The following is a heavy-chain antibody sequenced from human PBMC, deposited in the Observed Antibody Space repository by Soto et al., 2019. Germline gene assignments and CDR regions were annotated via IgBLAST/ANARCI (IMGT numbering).Heavy chain of an antibody. D-gene: IGHD3-22*01. Sequence: SETLSLTCAVYGGSFSGHYWSWIRQPPGKGLEWIGEINHSENTNYNPSLESRVTISVDTSKNQFSLKLRSVTAADTAVYYCARGVPYFYDSFGYYPPCYFDYCGQEAVVTVSS. CDR1: GGSFSGHY. CDR2: INHSENT. V-gene: IGHV4-34*01. CDR3: ARGVPYFYDSFGYYPPCYFDY. J-gene: IGHJ4*02.